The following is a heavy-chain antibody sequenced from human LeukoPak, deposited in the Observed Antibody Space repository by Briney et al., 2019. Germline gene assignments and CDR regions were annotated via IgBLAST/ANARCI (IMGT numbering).Heavy chain of an antibody. V-gene: IGHV3-48*01. Sequence: RGGSLRLSCAASAFTFSDYSMNWLRQARGKGLEGITYISGRSSTIYYADSVRGRFTISRDNAKNSMYLQMNSLRAEDTAVYYCARDRLTSGSYFFDYWGQGTLVTVSS. CDR2: ISGRSSTI. CDR3: ARDRLTSGSYFFDY. D-gene: IGHD1-26*01. CDR1: AFTFSDYS. J-gene: IGHJ4*02.